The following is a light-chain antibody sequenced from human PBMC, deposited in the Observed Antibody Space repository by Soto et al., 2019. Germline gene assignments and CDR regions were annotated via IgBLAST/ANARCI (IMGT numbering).Light chain of an antibody. V-gene: IGKV3-11*01. CDR2: DAS. Sequence: EIVLTQSPATVSLSPGERATLSCRASQSVSSYLAWCQQKPGQAPRLLIYDASNRATGIPARFSASGSGTDFTLTISSLEPEDSAVYYCQQRGNWITFGPGTRLEIK. J-gene: IGKJ5*01. CDR3: QQRGNWIT. CDR1: QSVSSY.